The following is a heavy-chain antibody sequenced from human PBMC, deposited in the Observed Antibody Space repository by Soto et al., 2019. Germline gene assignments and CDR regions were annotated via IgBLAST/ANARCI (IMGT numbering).Heavy chain of an antibody. CDR3: ARDSKLRYSPNDAFDI. V-gene: IGHV4-31*03. Sequence: PSETLSLPCTVSGGYISSGGYYWSWIRQHPGKGLEWIGYIYYSGSTYYNPSLKSRVTISVDTSKNQFSLKLSSVTAADTAVYYCARDSKLRYSPNDAFDIWGQGTMVTVSS. CDR1: GGYISSGGYY. J-gene: IGHJ3*02. D-gene: IGHD3-9*01. CDR2: IYYSGST.